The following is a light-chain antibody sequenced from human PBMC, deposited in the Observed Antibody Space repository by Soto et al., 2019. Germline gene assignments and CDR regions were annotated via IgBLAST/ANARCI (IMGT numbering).Light chain of an antibody. V-gene: IGLV1-51*02. Sequence: QSVLTQPPSVSAAPGQKVTISCSGSTSNIGNNYVFWYQQFPGTAPKLVIFENIRRPSGVPDRFSGSKSGTSATLGITGLQTGDEADYYCGTWDTSLSIVVFGGGTQLTVL. CDR3: GTWDTSLSIVV. CDR1: TSNIGNNY. CDR2: ENI. J-gene: IGLJ2*01.